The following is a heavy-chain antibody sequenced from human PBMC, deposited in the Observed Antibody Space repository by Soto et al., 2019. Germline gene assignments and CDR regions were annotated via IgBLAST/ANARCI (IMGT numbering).Heavy chain of an antibody. Sequence: SETLSVTCAFYGGSFSVYYWSWIRQPPGKGLEWIGEINHSGSTNYNPSLKSRVTISVDTPKNQFSLKLSSVTAADTAVYYCARGIAAAAYSYYGMDVWGQGTPVTVSS. CDR2: INHSGST. V-gene: IGHV4-34*01. J-gene: IGHJ6*01. CDR3: ARGIAAAAYSYYGMDV. D-gene: IGHD6-13*01. CDR1: GGSFSVYY.